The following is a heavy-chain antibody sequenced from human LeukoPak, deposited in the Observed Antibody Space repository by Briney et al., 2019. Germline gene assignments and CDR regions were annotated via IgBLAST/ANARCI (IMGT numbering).Heavy chain of an antibody. D-gene: IGHD3-10*01. V-gene: IGHV3-23*01. Sequence: GGSLRLSCAASGFIFSSYAMSWVRQAPGKGLEWVSAISGSGGSTYYADSVKGRFTISRDNSKNTLYLQMNSLRAEDTAVYYCAKGGVWFGDRGHWGQGTLVTVSS. CDR1: GFIFSSYA. CDR2: ISGSGGST. CDR3: AKGGVWFGDRGH. J-gene: IGHJ4*02.